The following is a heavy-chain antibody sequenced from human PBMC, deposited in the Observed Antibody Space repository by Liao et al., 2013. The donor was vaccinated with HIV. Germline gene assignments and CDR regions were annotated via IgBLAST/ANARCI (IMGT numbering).Heavy chain of an antibody. CDR1: GGSVSSDYYY. D-gene: IGHD4-17*01. Sequence: QVQLQESGPGLVKPSQTLSLTCTVSGGSVSSDYYYWTWIRQSPGKGLEWIGYIYHSGKTYYNPSLKSRVAISVDTSKNQFSLNLRSVSAADTAVYYCARRLVTTTYYSYMDVWGKGTTVAVSS. CDR3: ARRLVTTTYYSYMDV. CDR2: IYHSGKT. V-gene: IGHV4-30-4*08. J-gene: IGHJ6*03.